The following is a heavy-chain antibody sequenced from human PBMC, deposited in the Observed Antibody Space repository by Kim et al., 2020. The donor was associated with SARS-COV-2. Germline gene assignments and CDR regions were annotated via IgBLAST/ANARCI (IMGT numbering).Heavy chain of an antibody. V-gene: IGHV4-59*01. Sequence: SETLSLTCTVSGGSISSYYWSWIRQPPGKGLEWIGYIYYSGSTNYNPSLKSRVTISVDTSKNQFSLKLSSVTAADTAVYYCARDHDSSGYYDYWGQGTLVTVSS. D-gene: IGHD3-22*01. CDR3: ARDHDSSGYYDY. J-gene: IGHJ4*02. CDR2: IYYSGST. CDR1: GGSISSYY.